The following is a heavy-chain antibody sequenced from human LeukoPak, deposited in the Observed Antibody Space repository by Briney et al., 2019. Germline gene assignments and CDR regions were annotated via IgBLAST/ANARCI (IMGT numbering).Heavy chain of an antibody. Sequence: SETLSLTCAGYGWTFSGYYWSWIRQPPGKGLEWIGEINHSGSTNYNPSLKSRVTISVDTSKSQFSLKLSSVTAADAAVYYCARGPGAGSIAVARHPFDYWGQGTLVTVSS. CDR3: ARGPGAGSIAVARHPFDY. D-gene: IGHD6-19*01. CDR1: GWTFSGYY. J-gene: IGHJ4*02. V-gene: IGHV4-34*01. CDR2: INHSGST.